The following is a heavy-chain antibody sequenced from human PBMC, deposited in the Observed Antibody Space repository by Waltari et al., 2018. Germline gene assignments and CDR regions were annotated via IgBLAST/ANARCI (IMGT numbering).Heavy chain of an antibody. Sequence: QVQLQESGPGLAKASQTLSLTCDVSGGSISNLNFYWSWIRQPAGKGLAWIGRIYRSGGTDYNPSLRGRATMFLDMSKNQFSLTVDSLIAADTAVYYCAVSPDTATSRAAFHFWGPGTTVSVSS. CDR1: GGSISNLNFY. J-gene: IGHJ6*02. CDR3: AVSPDTATSRAAFHF. D-gene: IGHD5-18*01. V-gene: IGHV4-61*02. CDR2: IYRSGGT.